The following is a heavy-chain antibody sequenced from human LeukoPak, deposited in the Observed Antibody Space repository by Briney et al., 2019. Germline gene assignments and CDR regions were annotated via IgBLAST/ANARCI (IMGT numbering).Heavy chain of an antibody. CDR3: ARDYYYDFWSGYPQTVLNPADC. J-gene: IGHJ4*02. CDR1: GFTFDDYG. V-gene: IGHV3-20*01. CDR2: INWNGGST. D-gene: IGHD3-3*01. Sequence: SGGSLRLSCAASGFTFDDYGMSWVRQAPGKGLEWVSGINWNGGSTGYADSVKGRFTISRDNAKNSLYLQMNSLRAEDTALYHCARDYYYDFWSGYPQTVLNPADCWGQGTLVTVSS.